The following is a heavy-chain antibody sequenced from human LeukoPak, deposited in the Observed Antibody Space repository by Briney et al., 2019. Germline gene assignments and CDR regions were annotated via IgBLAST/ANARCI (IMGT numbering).Heavy chain of an antibody. V-gene: IGHV4-59*01. CDR3: ARAGYYYGSGSYYNTPHFDY. CDR1: GGSISSYY. CDR2: IYYSGST. Sequence: SETLSPTCTVSGGSISSYYWSWIRQPPGKGLEYVGYIYYSGSTYYNPSLKSRVTISVDTSKNQFSLKLSSVTAADTAVYYCARAGYYYGSGSYYNTPHFDYWGQGTLVTVSS. J-gene: IGHJ4*02. D-gene: IGHD3-10*01.